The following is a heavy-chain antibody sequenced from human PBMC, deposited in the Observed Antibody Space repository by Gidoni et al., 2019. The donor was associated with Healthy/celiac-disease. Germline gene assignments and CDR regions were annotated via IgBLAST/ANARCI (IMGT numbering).Heavy chain of an antibody. J-gene: IGHJ6*02. CDR3: AKDRSDYYYYGMDV. CDR1: GFTFRSYG. V-gene: IGHV3-30*18. Sequence: QVQLVESGGGVVQPGRSLRLSCAASGFTFRSYGMHWVRQAPGKGLEWVAVISYDGSNKYYADSVKGRFTISRDNSKNTLYLQMNSLRAEDTAVYYCAKDRSDYYYYGMDVWGQGTTVTVSS. CDR2: ISYDGSNK.